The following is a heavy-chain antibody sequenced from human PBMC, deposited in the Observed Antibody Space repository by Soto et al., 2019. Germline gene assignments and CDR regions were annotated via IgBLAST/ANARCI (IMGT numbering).Heavy chain of an antibody. J-gene: IGHJ6*02. CDR2: IYHSGST. CDR1: GGSISSSNW. V-gene: IGHV4-4*02. CDR3: ARGGSEGYYDSSGSKVDV. D-gene: IGHD3-22*01. Sequence: SETLSLTCAVSGGSISSSNWWSWVRQPPGKGLEWIGEIYHSGSTNYNPSLKSRVTISVDKSKNQFSLKLSSVTAADTAVYYCARGGSEGYYDSSGSKVDVWGQGTTVTVSS.